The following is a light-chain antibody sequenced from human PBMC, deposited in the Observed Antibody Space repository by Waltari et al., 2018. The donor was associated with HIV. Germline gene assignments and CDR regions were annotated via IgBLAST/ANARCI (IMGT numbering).Light chain of an antibody. Sequence: SVLTQPPSVSAAPGQTITISCSGSTSTIGTNYVARYQQFPGRAPKFLIYEDFRRPSGIPDRFSGSKSGTSATLDITGLQTGDEADYYCGTWDSSLGAGVFGGGTKVTV. CDR2: EDF. V-gene: IGLV1-51*02. CDR3: GTWDSSLGAGV. CDR1: TSTIGTNY. J-gene: IGLJ3*02.